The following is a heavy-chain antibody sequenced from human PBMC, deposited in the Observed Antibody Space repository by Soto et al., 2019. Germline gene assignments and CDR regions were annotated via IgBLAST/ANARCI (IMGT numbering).Heavy chain of an antibody. J-gene: IGHJ4*02. CDR1: GFTFSSYW. V-gene: IGHV3-7*01. D-gene: IGHD3-22*01. CDR2: IKQDGSEK. Sequence: GGSLRLSCAASGFTFSSYWMSWVRQAPGKGLEWVANIKQDGSEKYYVDSVKGRFTISRDNAKNSLYLQMNSLRAEDTAVYYCARAQGYYDSSGYYFVDYWGQGTLVTSPQ. CDR3: ARAQGYYDSSGYYFVDY.